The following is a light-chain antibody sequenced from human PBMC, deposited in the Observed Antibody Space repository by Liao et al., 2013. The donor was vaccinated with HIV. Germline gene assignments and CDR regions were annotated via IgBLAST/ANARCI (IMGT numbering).Light chain of an antibody. V-gene: IGLV3-21*01. Sequence: SYEVTQPPSVSVSPGQTASIFCSGDNLGDKHASWYQQKPGQAPVLVIYYDSDRPSGIPERFSGSNSGNTATLTISRVEAGDEADYYCQVWDSSSDHLVFGTGTKVTVL. CDR2: YDS. J-gene: IGLJ1*01. CDR1: NLGDKH. CDR3: QVWDSSSDHLV.